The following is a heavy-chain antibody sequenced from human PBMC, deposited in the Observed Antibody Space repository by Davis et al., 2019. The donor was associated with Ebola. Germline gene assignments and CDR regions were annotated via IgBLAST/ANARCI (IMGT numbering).Heavy chain of an antibody. V-gene: IGHV3-30*18. CDR1: GFTFSSYG. Sequence: GESLKISCAASGFTFSSYGMHWVRQAPGKGLEWVAVISYDGSNKYYADSVKGRFTISRDNSKNTLYLQMNSLRAEDTAVYYCAKDQGNSFDYWGQGTLVTVSS. CDR3: AKDQGNSFDY. J-gene: IGHJ4*02. CDR2: ISYDGSNK.